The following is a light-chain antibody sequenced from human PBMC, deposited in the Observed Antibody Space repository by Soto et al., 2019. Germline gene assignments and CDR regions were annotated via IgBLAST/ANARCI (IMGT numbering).Light chain of an antibody. CDR1: HRVNSY. V-gene: IGKV3-11*01. Sequence: EVALTQSPATRSLSPGEIATRSWRASHRVNSYLAWYQQKRGQAPRLLNYDASNRSTGIPARFSGSGSGTDFTLTISSLEQEEFAGYYCEQRSNWPSLGQGTKGEIK. J-gene: IGKJ1*01. CDR2: DAS. CDR3: EQRSNWPS.